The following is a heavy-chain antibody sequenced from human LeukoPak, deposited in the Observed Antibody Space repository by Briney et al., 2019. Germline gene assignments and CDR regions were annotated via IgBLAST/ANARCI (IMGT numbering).Heavy chain of an antibody. CDR3: ARTYKSDWYYFDY. CDR2: ISYDGSNT. J-gene: IGHJ4*02. CDR1: GFSFNSDW. V-gene: IGHV3-30*03. Sequence: GGSLRLSCAASGFSFNSDWMDWVRQAPGKGLEWVAVISYDGSNTNYADSVKGRFTVSRDNSKNTLYLQMNSLRAEDTAVYYCARTYKSDWYYFDYWGQGTLVTLSS. D-gene: IGHD3-9*01.